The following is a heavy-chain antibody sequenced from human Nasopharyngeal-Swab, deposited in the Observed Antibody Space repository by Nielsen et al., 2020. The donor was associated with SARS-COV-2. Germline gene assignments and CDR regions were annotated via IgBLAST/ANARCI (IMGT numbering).Heavy chain of an antibody. V-gene: IGHV3-30*03. J-gene: IGHJ4*02. Sequence: GESLKISCAASGFTFSSFGMHWVRQAPGKGLEWVAFLAHDESNEYYGDSVKGRFSFSRDSSKNTLYLQMDSLRGEDTAVYYCARDAPAHYGAFYWGRGTLVTVSS. CDR1: GFTFSSFG. D-gene: IGHD4-17*01. CDR3: ARDAPAHYGAFY. CDR2: LAHDESNE.